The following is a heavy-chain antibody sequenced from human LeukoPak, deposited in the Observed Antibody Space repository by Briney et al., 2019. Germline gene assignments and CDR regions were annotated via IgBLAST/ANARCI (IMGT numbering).Heavy chain of an antibody. Sequence: GGSLRLSCAASGFTFSDYYMSWICQAPGKGLEWVSYISTSGSSIYYSDSVRGRFTISRDNAKNSLYLQMNSLRAEDTAVYYCARVMDYYGSGDGLGFDPWGQGTLVTVSS. CDR1: GFTFSDYY. CDR3: ARVMDYYGSGDGLGFDP. CDR2: ISTSGSSI. V-gene: IGHV3-11*01. J-gene: IGHJ5*02. D-gene: IGHD3-10*01.